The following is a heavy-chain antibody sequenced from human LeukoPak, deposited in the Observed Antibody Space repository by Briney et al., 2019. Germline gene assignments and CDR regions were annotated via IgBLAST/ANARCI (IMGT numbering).Heavy chain of an antibody. J-gene: IGHJ6*02. CDR1: GYTFTSYG. CDR2: ISAYNGNT. Sequence: VSVKVSCKASGYTFTSYGISWVRQAPGQGLEWMGWISAYNGNTNYAQKLQGRVTMTTDTSTSTAYMELRSLRSDDTAVYYCARDPPTYYYDSSGYPDYYYYGMDVWGQGTTVTVSS. CDR3: ARDPPTYYYDSSGYPDYYYYGMDV. D-gene: IGHD3-22*01. V-gene: IGHV1-18*01.